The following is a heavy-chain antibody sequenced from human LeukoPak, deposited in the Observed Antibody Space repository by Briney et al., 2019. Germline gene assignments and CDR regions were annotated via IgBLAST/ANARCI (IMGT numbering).Heavy chain of an antibody. Sequence: GGSLRPSCAASGFTFSTYSMNWVRQAPGRGLEWVSYISSGSSTIYYADSVRGRFTISRDNANNSLYLQMNSLRAEDTAVYYCARADATTVTTGDYWGQGTLVTVSS. D-gene: IGHD4-11*01. CDR3: ARADATTVTTGDY. CDR2: ISSGSSTI. V-gene: IGHV3-48*01. J-gene: IGHJ4*02. CDR1: GFTFSTYS.